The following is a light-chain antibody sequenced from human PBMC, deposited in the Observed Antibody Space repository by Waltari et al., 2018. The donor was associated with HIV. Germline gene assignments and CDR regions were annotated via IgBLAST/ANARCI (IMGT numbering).Light chain of an antibody. V-gene: IGKV1-39*01. CDR3: QQTYINPRT. CDR2: AAA. Sequence: DIQMTQSPSSLSASVGDRVTITCRASQIIANYLNWYQHKPGKAPKVLIFAAATLQSGVPARFSGTGYGTDFSLTITSLQREDFATYYCQQTYINPRTFGQGTKVEIK. CDR1: QIIANY. J-gene: IGKJ1*01.